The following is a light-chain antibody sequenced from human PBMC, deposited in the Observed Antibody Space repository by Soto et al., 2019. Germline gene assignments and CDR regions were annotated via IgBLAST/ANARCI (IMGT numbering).Light chain of an antibody. V-gene: IGKV4-1*01. CDR1: QSILYSSNNKNY. J-gene: IGKJ3*01. CDR3: QQYYGTPFT. Sequence: DIVMTQSPDSLAVSLGERATINCKSSQSILYSSNNKNYLAWFQQKPGQPPKLLIYWASTRKSGVPDRFSGSGSGTDFTLTISSLQAADVAVYYCQQYYGTPFTFGPGTKVDIK. CDR2: WAS.